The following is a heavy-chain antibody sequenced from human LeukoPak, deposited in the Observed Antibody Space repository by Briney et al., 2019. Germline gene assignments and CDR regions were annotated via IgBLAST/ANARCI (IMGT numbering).Heavy chain of an antibody. CDR3: ATNIVGATKLDAFDI. CDR2: IRYDGSNK. V-gene: IGHV3-30*02. D-gene: IGHD1-26*01. Sequence: GGSLRLSCAASGFTFSSYWMSWVRQAPGKGLEWVAFIRYDGSNKYYADSVKGRFTISRDNSKNTLYLQMNSLRAGDTAVYYCATNIVGATKLDAFDIWGQGTMVTVSS. CDR1: GFTFSSYW. J-gene: IGHJ3*02.